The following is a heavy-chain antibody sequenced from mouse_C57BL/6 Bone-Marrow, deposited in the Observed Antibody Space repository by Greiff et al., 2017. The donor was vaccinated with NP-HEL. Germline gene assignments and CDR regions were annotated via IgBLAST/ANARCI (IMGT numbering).Heavy chain of an antibody. Sequence: VQGVESGAELVKPGASVKISCKASGYEFSNYWMNWVQQRPGKGLEWIGQIYPGDGDTNYNGKFKDKATLTADKSSSTAYMQLSRRTAEDSAVYFCARGAYWGQGTLVTVSA. CDR2: IYPGDGDT. CDR1: GYEFSNYW. J-gene: IGHJ3*01. CDR3: ARGAY. V-gene: IGHV1-80*01.